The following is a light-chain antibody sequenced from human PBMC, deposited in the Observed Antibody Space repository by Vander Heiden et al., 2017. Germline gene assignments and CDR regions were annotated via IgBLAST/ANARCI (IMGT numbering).Light chain of an antibody. CDR2: DAS. J-gene: IGKJ4*01. CDR1: QDISNY. Sequence: DIQMTPSPSSLSASVGDRVMITCQASQDISNYLNWYQRQSGKAPKLLIYDASNLETGVPSRFSGSESGTNFTFTILSLHAEDLGTYYCQQYYNLPLTFGGWTKVEI. CDR3: QQYYNLPLT. V-gene: IGKV1-33*01.